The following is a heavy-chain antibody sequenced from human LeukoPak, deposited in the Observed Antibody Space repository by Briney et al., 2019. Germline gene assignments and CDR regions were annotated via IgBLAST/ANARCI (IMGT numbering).Heavy chain of an antibody. J-gene: IGHJ4*02. V-gene: IGHV5-51*01. Sequence: PGACLKISCKASDYSFTNYWIGWVRHMARKGLEWMGIIYPGDAETRYSPSFQGQVTISADKSISIAYLQWSSLKASDTAMYYCARLDATGSYFDYWGQGALVTVSS. CDR1: DYSFTNYW. D-gene: IGHD3-9*01. CDR3: ARLDATGSYFDY. CDR2: IYPGDAET.